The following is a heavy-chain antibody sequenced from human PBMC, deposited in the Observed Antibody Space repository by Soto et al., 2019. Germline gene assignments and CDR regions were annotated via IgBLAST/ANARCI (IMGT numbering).Heavy chain of an antibody. CDR3: ARGREYCTNGVCYYYSYYMDV. D-gene: IGHD2-8*01. J-gene: IGHJ6*03. CDR2: INHSGST. CDR1: GGSFSGYY. Sequence: QVQLQQWGAGLLKPSETLSLTCAVYGGSFSGYYWSWIRQPPGKGLEWSGEINHSGSTDYNPSLKSRVTVSVDTSKHQFSLKLSSVTAADTAVYYCARGREYCTNGVCYYYSYYMDVWGKGTTVTVSS. V-gene: IGHV4-34*01.